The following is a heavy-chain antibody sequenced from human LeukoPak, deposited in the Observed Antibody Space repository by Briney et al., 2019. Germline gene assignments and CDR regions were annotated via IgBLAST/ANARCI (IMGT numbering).Heavy chain of an antibody. CDR3: ARGSVVVPAAAFDP. CDR2: ISVYYGNT. Sequence: ASVKVSCKASGYTFTSCGISWVRQAPGQGLEWMGWISVYYGNTNYAQKLQGRVTMTTDTSTSTAYMGLRSLRSDDTAVYYCARGSVVVPAAAFDPWGQGTLVTVSS. D-gene: IGHD2-2*01. CDR1: GYTFTSCG. J-gene: IGHJ5*02. V-gene: IGHV1-18*01.